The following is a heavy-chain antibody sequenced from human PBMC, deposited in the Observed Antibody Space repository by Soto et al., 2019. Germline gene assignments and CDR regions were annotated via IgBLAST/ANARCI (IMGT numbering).Heavy chain of an antibody. CDR1: GYTFTTYY. CDR2: INPTGGST. CDR3: ARNVNSGLDY. Sequence: GASVKVSCKASGYTFTTYYIHWVRQAPGQGLEWMGMINPTGGSTSYTQKFQGRVTMTRDTSTSTVYLELSSLRSDDTAVYYCARNVNSGLDYWGQGTLVTVSS. V-gene: IGHV1-46*01. D-gene: IGHD1-26*01. J-gene: IGHJ4*02.